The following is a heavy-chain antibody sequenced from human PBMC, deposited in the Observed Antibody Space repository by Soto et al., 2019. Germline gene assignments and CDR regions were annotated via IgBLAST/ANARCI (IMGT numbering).Heavy chain of an antibody. D-gene: IGHD3-10*01. Sequence: PGESMKVSCKGSGYSFTSYWSSWVRQMPGKGLEWMGRIDPSDSYTNYSPSFQGHVTISADKSISTAYLQWSSLKASDTAMYYCARLRVGFGELLTYRGQGTLVTVSS. CDR1: GYSFTSYW. V-gene: IGHV5-10-1*01. CDR3: ARLRVGFGELLTY. J-gene: IGHJ4*02. CDR2: IDPSDSYT.